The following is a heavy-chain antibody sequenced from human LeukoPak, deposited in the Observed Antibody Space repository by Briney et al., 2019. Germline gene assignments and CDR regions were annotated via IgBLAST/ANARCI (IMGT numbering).Heavy chain of an antibody. CDR1: GGTFSSYA. CDR3: ARPNRGVILNSPYYYYGMDV. D-gene: IGHD3-10*01. J-gene: IGHJ6*02. V-gene: IGHV1-69*04. CDR2: IIPILGIA. Sequence: SVKVSCKASGGTFSSYAISWVRQAPGQGLEWMGRIIPILGIANYAQKFQGRVTITADKSTSTAYMELSSLRSEDTAVYYCARPNRGVILNSPYYYYGMDVWGQGTTVTVSS.